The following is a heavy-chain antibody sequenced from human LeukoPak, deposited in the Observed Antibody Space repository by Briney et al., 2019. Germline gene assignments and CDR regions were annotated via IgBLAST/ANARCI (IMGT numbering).Heavy chain of an antibody. CDR1: GGSISSNSYY. D-gene: IGHD6-13*01. V-gene: IGHV4-39*07. Sequence: SETLSLTCAVSGGSISSNSYYWGWIRQPPGKGLEWIGSIYYSGSTYYNPSLKSRVTISVDTSKNQFSLKLSSVTAADTAVYYCARDSYSSSWYDWFDPWGQGTLVTVSS. CDR2: IYYSGST. J-gene: IGHJ5*02. CDR3: ARDSYSSSWYDWFDP.